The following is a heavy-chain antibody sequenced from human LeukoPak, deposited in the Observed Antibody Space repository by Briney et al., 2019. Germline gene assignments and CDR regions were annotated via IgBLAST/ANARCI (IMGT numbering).Heavy chain of an antibody. V-gene: IGHV3-66*02. J-gene: IGHJ4*02. CDR2: IYGGGSA. D-gene: IGHD3-10*01. CDR1: RFTVSHNY. Sequence: PGGSLRLSCAASRFTVSHNYMSWVRQAPGKGLESVSVIYGGGSAYYPDSVKGRFTISRDNSKNTLYLQMNSLRAEDTAVYYCATTASGGHYNYFDHWGQGTLVTVSS. CDR3: ATTASGGHYNYFDH.